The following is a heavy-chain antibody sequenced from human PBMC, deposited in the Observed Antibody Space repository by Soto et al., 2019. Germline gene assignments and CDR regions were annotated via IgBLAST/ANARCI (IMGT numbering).Heavy chain of an antibody. Sequence: STGDSVSSNSAGWSWVRQSPSRGLEWLGRTYYRSKWYYEYAVSVRGRITIKPDTSKNQYSLQLNSVTPEDTAVYFCARGEQYSGRIFDYWGQGTMVTVSS. D-gene: IGHD1-26*01. CDR3: ARGEQYSGRIFDY. CDR1: GDSVSSNSAG. CDR2: TYYRSKWYY. V-gene: IGHV6-1*01. J-gene: IGHJ4*01.